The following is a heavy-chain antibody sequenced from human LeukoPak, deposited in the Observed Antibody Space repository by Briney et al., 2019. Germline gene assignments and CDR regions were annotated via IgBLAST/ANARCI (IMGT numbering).Heavy chain of an antibody. D-gene: IGHD5-18*01. CDR2: INSGGST. J-gene: IGHJ4*02. V-gene: IGHV3-66*01. CDR3: ARDSGYSYDYEYFDY. CDR1: GFTFSSYA. Sequence: GRSLRLSCAASGFTFSSYAMHWVRQAPGKGLEWVSVINSGGSTYYADSVKGRFTISRDNSKNMLYLQMNSLRAEDTAVYYCARDSGYSYDYEYFDYWGQGTPVTVSS.